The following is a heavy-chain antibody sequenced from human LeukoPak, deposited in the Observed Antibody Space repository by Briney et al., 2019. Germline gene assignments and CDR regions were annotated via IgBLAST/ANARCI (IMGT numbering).Heavy chain of an antibody. J-gene: IGHJ3*02. CDR2: IYHSGST. D-gene: IGHD6-6*01. Sequence: PSETLSLTCGVSGFSISSGYYWGWIRQPPGKGLEWIGSIYHSGSTFYNPSLKSRVTISVDTSKDQFSLKLSSVTAADTAVYYCARDPVEYSSSYNAFDIWGQGTMVTVSS. CDR1: GFSISSGYY. CDR3: ARDPVEYSSSYNAFDI. V-gene: IGHV4-38-2*02.